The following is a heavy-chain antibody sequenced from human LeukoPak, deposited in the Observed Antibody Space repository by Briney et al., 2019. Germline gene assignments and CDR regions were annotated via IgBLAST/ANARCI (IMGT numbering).Heavy chain of an antibody. D-gene: IGHD6-6*01. V-gene: IGHV4-30-4*01. CDR2: IFYLGNT. CDR1: GGSISGGNYY. CDR3: ARKYPDHWFDP. Sequence: SSETLSLTCTVSGGSISGGNYYWSWIRQPPGKGLEWIGYIFYLGNTYYTPSLKSRVTISVDTSKNQFSLKLSSVTAADTAVYYCARKYPDHWFDPWGQGTLVTVSS. J-gene: IGHJ5*02.